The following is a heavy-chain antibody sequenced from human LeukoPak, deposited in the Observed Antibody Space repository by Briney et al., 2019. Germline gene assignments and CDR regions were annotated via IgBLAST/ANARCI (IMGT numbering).Heavy chain of an antibody. CDR1: GFTFSSYG. CDR2: ISYDGSNK. CDR3: AKGARQLLTPFDY. Sequence: GGSLRLSCAASGFTFSSYGMHWVRQAPGKGLEWVAVISYDGSNKYYADSVKGRFTISRDNSKNTLYLQMNSLRADDTAVYYCAKGARQLLTPFDYWGQGTLVTVSS. J-gene: IGHJ4*02. D-gene: IGHD1-26*01. V-gene: IGHV3-30*18.